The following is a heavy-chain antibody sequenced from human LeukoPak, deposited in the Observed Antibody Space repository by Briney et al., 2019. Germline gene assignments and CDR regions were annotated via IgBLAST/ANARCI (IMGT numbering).Heavy chain of an antibody. CDR1: GGSFSGYY. V-gene: IGHV4-34*01. CDR2: INHSVIT. D-gene: IGHD6-19*01. CDR3: ARYRQWLTWGESYYYGMDV. Sequence: SETLSLTCAVYGGSFSGYYWSWIRQPPGEGLEWIGEINHSVITNYNPSLKSRVTISVDTSKSQFSLKLSSVTAAVTGVYYCARYRQWLTWGESYYYGMDVWGQGTTVTVSS. J-gene: IGHJ6*02.